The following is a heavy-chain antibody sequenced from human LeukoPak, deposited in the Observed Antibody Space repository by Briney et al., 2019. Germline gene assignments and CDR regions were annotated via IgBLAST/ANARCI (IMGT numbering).Heavy chain of an antibody. D-gene: IGHD5-12*01. J-gene: IGHJ4*02. V-gene: IGHV3-74*01. CDR1: GFTFSSYE. CDR3: VAGYAGGDY. CDR2: INSDGSRA. Sequence: PGGSLRLSCAASGFTFSSYEMNWVRQAPGKGLVWVSRINSDGSRASYADPVKGRFTISRDNVKNTLYLQMNSLRGEDTAVYYCVAGYAGGDYWGQGTLVTVSS.